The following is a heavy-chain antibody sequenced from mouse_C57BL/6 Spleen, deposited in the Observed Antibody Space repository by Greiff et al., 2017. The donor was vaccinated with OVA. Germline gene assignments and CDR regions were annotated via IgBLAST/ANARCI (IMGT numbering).Heavy chain of an antibody. V-gene: IGHV2-5*01. J-gene: IGHJ4*01. Sequence: VKLVESGPGLVQPSQSLSITCTVSGFSLTSYGVHWVRQSPGKGLEWLGVIWRGGSTDYNAAFMSRLSITKDNSKSQVFFKMNSLQADDTAIYYCAKRYYYGSSPYYYAMDYWGQGTSVTVSS. CDR3: AKRYYYGSSPYYYAMDY. D-gene: IGHD1-1*01. CDR2: IWRGGST. CDR1: GFSLTSYG.